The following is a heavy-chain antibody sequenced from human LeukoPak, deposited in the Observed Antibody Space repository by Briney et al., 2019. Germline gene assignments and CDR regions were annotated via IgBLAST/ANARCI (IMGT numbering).Heavy chain of an antibody. CDR2: IIPIFGTA. V-gene: IGHV1-69*06. CDR3: ARKVPNDSSGYYYRGQFDP. CDR1: GGTFSSYA. Sequence: GASVKVSCKASGGTFSSYAISWVRQAPGQGLEWMGGIIPIFGTANYAQKFQGRVTITADKSTSTAYMELSSLRSEDTAVYYCARKVPNDSSGYYYRGQFDPWGQGTLVTVSP. J-gene: IGHJ5*02. D-gene: IGHD3-22*01.